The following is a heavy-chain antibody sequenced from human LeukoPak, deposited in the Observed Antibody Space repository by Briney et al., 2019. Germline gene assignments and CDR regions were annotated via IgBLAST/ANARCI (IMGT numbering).Heavy chain of an antibody. CDR2: IYYSGST. V-gene: IGHV4-59*01. CDR1: GASISSYY. CDR3: AREHSSSWPDYFDY. Sequence: SETLSLTCTVSGASISSYYWSWIRQPPGKGLEWIGYIYYSGSTNYNPSLKSRVTISVDTSKNQFSLKLSSVTAADTAVYYCAREHSSSWPDYFDYWGQGTLVTVSS. J-gene: IGHJ4*02. D-gene: IGHD6-13*01.